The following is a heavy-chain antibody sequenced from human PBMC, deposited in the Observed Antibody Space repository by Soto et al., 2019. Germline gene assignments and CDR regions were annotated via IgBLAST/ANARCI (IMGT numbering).Heavy chain of an antibody. Sequence: SETLSLTCTVSGGSISDYYWSWIRQPPGKGLEWIGYIYYTGSTNYNPSLKSRVTISVDTSKNHFTLILSSVTAADTAVYYCARNKCLAVTGPYYNYMDVRAKGTTVT. CDR2: IYYTGST. V-gene: IGHV4-59*01. CDR1: GGSISDYY. D-gene: IGHD6-19*01. J-gene: IGHJ6*03. CDR3: ARNKCLAVTGPYYNYMDV.